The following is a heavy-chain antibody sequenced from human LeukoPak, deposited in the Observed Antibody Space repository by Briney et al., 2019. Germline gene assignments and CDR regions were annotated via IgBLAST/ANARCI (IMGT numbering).Heavy chain of an antibody. J-gene: IGHJ4*02. Sequence: SETLSLTCTLSGGSISSYYWSWIRQPPGKGLEWIGYIYCSGSTNYNPSLKSRVTISVDTSKNQFSLKLSSVTAADTAVYYCAREGPPRTHYYDSSALDYWGQGTLVTLSS. V-gene: IGHV4-59*01. CDR1: GGSISSYY. CDR2: IYCSGST. CDR3: AREGPPRTHYYDSSALDY. D-gene: IGHD3-22*01.